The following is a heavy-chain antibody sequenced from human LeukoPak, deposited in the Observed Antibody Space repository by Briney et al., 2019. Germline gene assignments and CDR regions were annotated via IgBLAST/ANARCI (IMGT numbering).Heavy chain of an antibody. J-gene: IGHJ4*02. Sequence: GGSLRLSCAASGFTFSSYWMSWVRQAPGKGLEWVANIKQDGSEKYYVDSVKGRFTISRDNAKNSLYLQMNSLRAEDTAVYYCARAGLLWFGELPPPLDYWGQGTLVTVSS. D-gene: IGHD3-10*01. V-gene: IGHV3-7*04. CDR3: ARAGLLWFGELPPPLDY. CDR1: GFTFSSYW. CDR2: IKQDGSEK.